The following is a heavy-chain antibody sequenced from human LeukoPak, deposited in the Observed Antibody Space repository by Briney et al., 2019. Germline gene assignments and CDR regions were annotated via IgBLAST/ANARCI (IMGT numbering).Heavy chain of an antibody. J-gene: IGHJ4*02. CDR2: VSYEGTIK. CDR3: AGDFDY. V-gene: IGHV3-30*04. CDR1: GFAFSNFA. Sequence: GGSLRLSCAASGFAFSNFAMHWVRQAPGKGLEWVAVVSYEGTIKYYTDSAKGRFTISGDNSKNKLYLQMNSLRAEDTAVYFCAGDFDYWGQGTLVTVSS.